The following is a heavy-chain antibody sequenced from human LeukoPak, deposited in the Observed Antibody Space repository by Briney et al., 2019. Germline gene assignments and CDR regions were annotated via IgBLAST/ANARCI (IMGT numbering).Heavy chain of an antibody. V-gene: IGHV3-33*08. CDR3: AREVDYCSTTSCRYFDY. Sequence: PGRSLRLSCAASGFTFSSYGMHWVRQAPGKGLEWVAVIWYDESNKYYADSVKGRFAISRDNSKNTLYLQMNSLRAEDTAVYYCAREVDYCSTTSCRYFDYWGQGTLVTVSS. J-gene: IGHJ4*02. D-gene: IGHD2-2*01. CDR2: IWYDESNK. CDR1: GFTFSSYG.